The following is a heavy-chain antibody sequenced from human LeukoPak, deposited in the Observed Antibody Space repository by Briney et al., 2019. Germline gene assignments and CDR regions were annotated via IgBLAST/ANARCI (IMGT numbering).Heavy chain of an antibody. CDR2: ISSGSSTI. CDR3: ARGGPVPTAFDF. CDR1: GFTFSGYA. Sequence: GGSLRLSCSASGFTFSGYAMNWVRQAPGKGLEWISYISSGSSTIYYADSVKGRFTISRDIAKNSLYLQMNSLRDEDTAVYYCARGGPVPTAFDFWGQGTMVTVSS. D-gene: IGHD1-7*01. J-gene: IGHJ3*01. V-gene: IGHV3-48*02.